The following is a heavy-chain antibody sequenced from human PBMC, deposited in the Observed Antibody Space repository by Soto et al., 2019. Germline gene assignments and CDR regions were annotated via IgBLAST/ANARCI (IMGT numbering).Heavy chain of an antibody. J-gene: IGHJ4*02. CDR2: ISSSGTTI. Sequence: EVQLVESGGGLVQPGGSLRLSCAASGFTFSSYEMNWVRQAPGMGLEWVSSISSSGTTIYYADSVKGRFTISRDNAKNSLYLQMNSLRAEDTAVYYCARGRGLFADFWGQGTLVTVSS. CDR1: GFTFSSYE. CDR3: ARGRGLFADF. D-gene: IGHD5-12*01. V-gene: IGHV3-48*03.